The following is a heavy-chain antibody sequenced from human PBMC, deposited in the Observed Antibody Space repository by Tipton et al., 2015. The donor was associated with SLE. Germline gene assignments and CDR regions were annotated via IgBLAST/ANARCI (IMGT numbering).Heavy chain of an antibody. V-gene: IGHV3-74*01. CDR3: ARGRSIGDAFDL. CDR1: GFPFSNYW. D-gene: IGHD6-6*01. Sequence: SLRLSCAASGFPFSNYWMHWVRPAPGKGLVWVSRIYTDESTTDYADSVRGRFTISRDNAKNTLYLQMNRLRGEDTAVYYCARGRSIGDAFDLWGRVTMGTVSS. CDR2: IYTDESTT. J-gene: IGHJ3*01.